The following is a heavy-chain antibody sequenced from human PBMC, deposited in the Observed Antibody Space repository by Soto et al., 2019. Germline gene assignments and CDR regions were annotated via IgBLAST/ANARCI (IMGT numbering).Heavy chain of an antibody. J-gene: IGHJ4*02. V-gene: IGHV4-39*01. D-gene: IGHD6-6*01. CDR2: IYYSGST. CDR3: ATIILSGQLATNGFDY. Sequence: QLQLQESGPGLVKPSETLSLTCTVSGGSINSSSYYWGWIRQPPGKGLEWIGSIYYSGSTYYNPSLKSRVTISVDTSKNQFSLKLSSVTAADTAVYYCATIILSGQLATNGFDYWGQGTLVTVSS. CDR1: GGSINSSSYY.